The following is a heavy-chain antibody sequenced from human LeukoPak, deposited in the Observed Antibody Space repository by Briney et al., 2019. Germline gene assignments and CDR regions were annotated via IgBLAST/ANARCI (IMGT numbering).Heavy chain of an antibody. CDR3: AGVRGSFYYYYMDV. V-gene: IGHV3-48*04. CDR2: ISSSSGTI. CDR1: GFAFNSYS. Sequence: GGSLRLSCAASGFAFNSYSMNCVRQAPGKGLEWVSYISSSSGTIYYADSVKGRFTISRDNAKNSLYLQMNSLRAEDTAVYYCAGVRGSFYYYYMDVWGKGTTVTVSS. J-gene: IGHJ6*03. D-gene: IGHD3-10*01.